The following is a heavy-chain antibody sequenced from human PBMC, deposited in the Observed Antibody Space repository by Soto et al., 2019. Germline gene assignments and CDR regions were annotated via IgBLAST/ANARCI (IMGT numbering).Heavy chain of an antibody. J-gene: IGHJ4*02. CDR1: GGSISSSSYY. CDR3: ARHGAGYSSSWLVY. Sequence: QLQLQESGPGLVKPSETLSLTCTVSGGSISSSSYYWGWIRQPPGKGLEWIGSIYYSGSTYYNPSLKSRVTISVDTSKNQFSLKLSSVTAADTAVYYCARHGAGYSSSWLVYWGQGTLVTVSS. CDR2: IYYSGST. V-gene: IGHV4-39*01. D-gene: IGHD6-13*01.